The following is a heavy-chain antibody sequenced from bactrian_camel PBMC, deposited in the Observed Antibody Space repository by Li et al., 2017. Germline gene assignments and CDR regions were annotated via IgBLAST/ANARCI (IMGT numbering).Heavy chain of an antibody. Sequence: HVQLVESGGGSVQAGGSLRLSCFNSALPASGFGWCMAWFRRAPGKEREVVGVRYMDTSNGWTADAVKGRFTLSQDNAKKTVYLQMNSLKPEDTAMYYCAADRDVNVPPSLVLDSSRFHSWGQGTQVTVS. CDR1: ALPASGFGWC. V-gene: IGHV3-3*01. CDR3: AADRDVNVPPSLVLDSSRFHS. J-gene: IGHJ4*01. CDR2: RYMDTSNG.